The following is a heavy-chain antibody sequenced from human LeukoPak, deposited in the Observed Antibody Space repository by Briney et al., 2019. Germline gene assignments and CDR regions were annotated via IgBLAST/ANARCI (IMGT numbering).Heavy chain of an antibody. Sequence: GESLKISCKASGYKFTSYWIAWVRQVPGKGLEWMGIFYPGDSDSTYSPSFQGQVTLSADKSISTAYLQWSSLKASDTAMYYCARSLTTMVRGVYDYWGQGTLVTVS. V-gene: IGHV5-51*01. CDR1: GYKFTSYW. J-gene: IGHJ4*02. CDR3: ARSLTTMVRGVYDY. CDR2: FYPGDSDS. D-gene: IGHD3-10*01.